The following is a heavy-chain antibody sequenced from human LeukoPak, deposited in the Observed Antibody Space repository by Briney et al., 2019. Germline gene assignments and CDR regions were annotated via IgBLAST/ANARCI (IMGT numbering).Heavy chain of an antibody. Sequence: ASVTVSCTASGYTVTSYGISWVRQAPGQGLEWMGWISAYNGNTNYAQKLQGRVTMTTDTSTSTAYMELRSLRSDDTAVYYCARDGRRWLQLRSTFDYWGQGTLVTVSS. V-gene: IGHV1-18*01. CDR3: ARDGRRWLQLRSTFDY. CDR2: ISAYNGNT. J-gene: IGHJ4*02. D-gene: IGHD5-24*01. CDR1: GYTVTSYG.